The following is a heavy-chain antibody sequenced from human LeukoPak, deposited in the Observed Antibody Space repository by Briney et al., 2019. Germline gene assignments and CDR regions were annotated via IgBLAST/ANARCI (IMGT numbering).Heavy chain of an antibody. CDR2: ISSSGSTI. CDR3: ARDIPMRGGYYYYMDV. V-gene: IGHV3-48*04. CDR1: GFTFSSFG. D-gene: IGHD3-10*01. Sequence: GGSLRLSCAASGFTFSSFGMHWVRQAPGKGLEWVSYISSSGSTIYYADSVKGRFTISRDNAKNSLYLQMNSLRAEDTAVYYCARDIPMRGGYYYYMDVWGKGTTVTISS. J-gene: IGHJ6*03.